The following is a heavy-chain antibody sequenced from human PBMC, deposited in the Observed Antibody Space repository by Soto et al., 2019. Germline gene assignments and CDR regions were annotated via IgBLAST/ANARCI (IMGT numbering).Heavy chain of an antibody. J-gene: IGHJ4*02. CDR3: AFDVQTGVFYFDN. Sequence: QVQLVQSGAEVERPGSSVKVSCKASGGTFSTYTISWVRQAPGQGLEWLGRIIPLFGLPNHAQKFQDRVTITADKSTDTAYLEMNSLRPEDTAVYYCAFDVQTGVFYFDNWGQGTLVTVSS. CDR1: GGTFSTYT. D-gene: IGHD2-8*01. V-gene: IGHV1-69*02. CDR2: IIPLFGLP.